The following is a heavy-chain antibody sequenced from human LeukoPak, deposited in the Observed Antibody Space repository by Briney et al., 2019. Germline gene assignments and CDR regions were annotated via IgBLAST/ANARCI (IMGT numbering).Heavy chain of an antibody. CDR3: ANVNGGTSIRIAAGYFDY. CDR1: GFTFSSYG. J-gene: IGHJ4*02. D-gene: IGHD6-25*01. V-gene: IGHV3-30*02. CDR2: IWYDGSNK. Sequence: GGSLRLSCAASGFTFSSYGMHWVRQAPGKGLEWVAVIWYDGSNKYYADSVKGRFTISRDNSKNTLYLQMNSLRAEDTAVYYCANVNGGTSIRIAAGYFDYWGQGTLVTVSS.